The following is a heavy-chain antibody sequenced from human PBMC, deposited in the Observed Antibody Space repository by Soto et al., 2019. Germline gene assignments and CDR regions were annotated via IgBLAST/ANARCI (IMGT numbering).Heavy chain of an antibody. CDR2: IDPSDSYT. CDR1: GYSFTSYW. D-gene: IGHD3-3*01. Sequence: GESLKISCKGSGYSFTSYWISWVRQMPGKGLEWMGRIDPSDSYTNYSPSFQGHVTISADKSISTAYLQWSSLRASDTAMYYCATILYYDFWSGPPGMDVWGQGTTVTVSS. V-gene: IGHV5-10-1*01. CDR3: ATILYYDFWSGPPGMDV. J-gene: IGHJ6*02.